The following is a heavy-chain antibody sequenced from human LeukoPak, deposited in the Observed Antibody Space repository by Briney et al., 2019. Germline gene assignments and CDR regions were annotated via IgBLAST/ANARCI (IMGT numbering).Heavy chain of an antibody. D-gene: IGHD1-14*01. V-gene: IGHV3-30*04. CDR3: ARAPEGGFPDFFDF. CDR2: IAHDGSQT. CDR1: GFTFNNYP. J-gene: IGHJ4*02. Sequence: GRSLRLSCAASGFTFNNYPMHWIRQAPGKGLEWVAVIAHDGSQTYYADPVKGRFSISRDDSRNTVSLQMNSLRLEDTAVYYCARAPEGGFPDFFDFWGQGTLVTVSS.